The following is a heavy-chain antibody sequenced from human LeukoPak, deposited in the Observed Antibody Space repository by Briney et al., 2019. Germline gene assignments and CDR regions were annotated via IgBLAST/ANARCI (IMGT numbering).Heavy chain of an antibody. Sequence: ASVKVSCKASGYTFTSYGISWVRQAPGQGREWMGWISAYNGNTNYAQKLQGRVTMTTDTSTSTAYMELRSLRSDDTAVYYCARDHEPGYYDSSGYPTWGQGTLVTVSS. V-gene: IGHV1-18*01. CDR3: ARDHEPGYYDSSGYPT. CDR1: GYTFTSYG. J-gene: IGHJ5*02. CDR2: ISAYNGNT. D-gene: IGHD3-22*01.